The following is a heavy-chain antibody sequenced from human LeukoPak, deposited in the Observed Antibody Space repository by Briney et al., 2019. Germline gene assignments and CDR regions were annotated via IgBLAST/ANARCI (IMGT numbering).Heavy chain of an antibody. Sequence: GGSLRLSCAASGFTFSTYSMTWVRQAPGKGLEWVSYISSSGGTIYYADSVKGRFTISRDNAKNSLYLRMNSLRDEDTAVYYCARYTAMVDYWGQGTLVTVSS. V-gene: IGHV3-48*02. J-gene: IGHJ4*02. CDR1: GFTFSTYS. CDR2: ISSSGGTI. CDR3: ARYTAMVDY. D-gene: IGHD5-18*01.